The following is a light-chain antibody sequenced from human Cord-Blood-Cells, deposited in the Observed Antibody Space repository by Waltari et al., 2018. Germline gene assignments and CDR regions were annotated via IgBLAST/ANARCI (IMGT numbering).Light chain of an antibody. Sequence: QSVLTQPPSASGTPGQRVTISCSGSRSNIRSNYVYWDQQIPGTAPKLLIYRNNQRPSGVPVRFSGAKSGTSASLASSGLRSDDEADYYCAAWDDSLGGPVFGGGTKLTV. CDR2: RNN. V-gene: IGLV1-47*01. CDR1: RSNIRSNY. CDR3: AAWDDSLGGPV. J-gene: IGLJ3*02.